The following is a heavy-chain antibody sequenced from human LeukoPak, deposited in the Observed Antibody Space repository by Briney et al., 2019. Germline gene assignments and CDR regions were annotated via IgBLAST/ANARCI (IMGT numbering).Heavy chain of an antibody. D-gene: IGHD6-13*01. Sequence: ASVKVSCKASGYTFTGYCMHWVRQAPGQGLEWMGWINPNNGGTHYAQNFQGRVTMTRDTSINTAFMELSRLKSDDTAIYYCAREATVVAVGTAGINFDYWGQGTLVTVSS. CDR2: INPNNGGT. V-gene: IGHV1-2*02. CDR1: GYTFTGYC. CDR3: AREATVVAVGTAGINFDY. J-gene: IGHJ4*02.